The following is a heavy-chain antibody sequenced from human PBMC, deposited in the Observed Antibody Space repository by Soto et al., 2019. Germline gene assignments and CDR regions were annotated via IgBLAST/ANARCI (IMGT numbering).Heavy chain of an antibody. Sequence: GASVKVSCKASGGTFRAYAISWVRQAPGQGLEWMGGIIPLFGTTNYAQRFQDRVTITADDSTRTASMELSSLRSGDTAVYYCATNNRASYHFDYWGQGTPVTVSS. D-gene: IGHD3-16*02. J-gene: IGHJ4*02. CDR2: IIPLFGTT. CDR3: ATNNRASYHFDY. V-gene: IGHV1-69*13. CDR1: GGTFRAYA.